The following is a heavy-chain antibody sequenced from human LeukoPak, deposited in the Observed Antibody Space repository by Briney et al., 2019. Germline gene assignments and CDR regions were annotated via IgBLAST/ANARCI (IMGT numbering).Heavy chain of an antibody. J-gene: IGHJ6*03. CDR3: AKDSLKDYYYYMDV. CDR1: GFTFSSYG. Sequence: PGGSLRLSCAASGFTFSSYGMHWVRQAPGKGLEWVAVISYDGSNKYYADSVKGRFTISRENSKNTLYLQMNSPRAEDTAVYYCAKDSLKDYYYYMDVWGKGTTVTVSS. V-gene: IGHV3-30*18. CDR2: ISYDGSNK.